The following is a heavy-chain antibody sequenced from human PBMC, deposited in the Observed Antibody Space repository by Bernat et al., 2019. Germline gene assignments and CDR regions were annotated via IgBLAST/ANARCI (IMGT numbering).Heavy chain of an antibody. J-gene: IGHJ4*02. Sequence: QVQLVESGGGVVQPGRSLRLSCAASGFTFSSYAMHWVRQAPGKGLEWVAVISYDGSNKYYADSVKGRFTISRDNSKNTLYLQMNSLRSEDTAVYYCAKHLLWFGESLPALDYWGQGTLVTVSS. CDR3: AKHLLWFGESLPALDY. CDR1: GFTFSSYA. D-gene: IGHD3-10*01. V-gene: IGHV3-30-3*02. CDR2: ISYDGSNK.